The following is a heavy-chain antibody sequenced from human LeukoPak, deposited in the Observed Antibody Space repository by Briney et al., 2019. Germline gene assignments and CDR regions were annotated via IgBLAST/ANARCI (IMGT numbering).Heavy chain of an antibody. CDR1: GFTLSSYW. CDR2: ISSSGITI. Sequence: GGSLRLSCAASGFTLSSYWTSWVRQAPGKVLEWVSYISSSGITIYYADSVKGRFTISRDNDKNSLYLQMNSLRAEDTAVYYCAELGITMIGGVWGKGTTVTISS. V-gene: IGHV3-48*03. D-gene: IGHD3-10*02. J-gene: IGHJ6*04. CDR3: AELGITMIGGV.